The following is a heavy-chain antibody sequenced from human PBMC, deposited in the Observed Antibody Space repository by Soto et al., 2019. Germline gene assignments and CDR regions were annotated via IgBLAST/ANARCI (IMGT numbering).Heavy chain of an antibody. CDR1: GFTFSSYA. V-gene: IGHV3-23*01. J-gene: IGHJ4*02. CDR2: ISGSGGST. Sequence: GGSLRLSCAASGFTFSSYAMSWVRQAPGKGLEWVSAISGSGGSTYYADSVKGRFTISRDNSKNTLYLQMNSLRAEDTAVYYCAKGDPSYYYDSSQITKAFDYWGQGTLVTVSS. CDR3: AKGDPSYYYDSSQITKAFDY. D-gene: IGHD3-22*01.